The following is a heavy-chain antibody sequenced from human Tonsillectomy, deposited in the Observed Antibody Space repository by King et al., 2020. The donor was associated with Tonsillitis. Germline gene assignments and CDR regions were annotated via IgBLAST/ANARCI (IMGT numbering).Heavy chain of an antibody. J-gene: IGHJ4*02. CDR2: ISYDGSKK. CDR1: GFTFSRYA. V-gene: IGHV3-30*04. D-gene: IGHD6-19*01. Sequence: VQLVESGGGVVQPGRSLRLSCAASGFTFSRYAMHWVRQAPGKGLEWVAVISYDGSKKYHADFVRGRFTISRDNSKSTLYLQMNNLRAEDTAVYYCAIDIAVAEYYFDYWGQGTLVTVSA. CDR3: AIDIAVAEYYFDY.